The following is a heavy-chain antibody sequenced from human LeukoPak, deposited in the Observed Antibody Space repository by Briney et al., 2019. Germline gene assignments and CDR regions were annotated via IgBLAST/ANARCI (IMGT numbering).Heavy chain of an antibody. CDR1: GFMFDDYS. Sequence: GGSLRLSCAASGFMFDDYSMHWVRQAPGKGLEWVSLITWDGGTTYYAASVKRRFTISRDNSINSLYLDMNSLLTEDTALYYCAKDMAPPYIGYGWEGFDYWGQGTPVTVAS. D-gene: IGHD5-12*01. V-gene: IGHV3-43*01. CDR3: AKDMAPPYIGYGWEGFDY. J-gene: IGHJ4*02. CDR2: ITWDGGTT.